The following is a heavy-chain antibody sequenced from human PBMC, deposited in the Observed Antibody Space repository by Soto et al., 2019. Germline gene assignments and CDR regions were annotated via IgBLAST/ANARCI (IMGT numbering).Heavy chain of an antibody. CDR2: ITFRGVT. CDR3: ARRLEASIRHVEWFSYKWFDP. V-gene: IGHV4-34*01. D-gene: IGHD3-9*01. Sequence: SETLSLTCDVHGDSLSGYAWSWIRQPPGKGLEWIGEITFRGVTNYHPSLKSRLSMSVDTSKNRISLNVSSVTAADTALYFCARRLEASIRHVEWFSYKWFDPWGPGTLVTVSS. J-gene: IGHJ5*02. CDR1: GDSLSGYA.